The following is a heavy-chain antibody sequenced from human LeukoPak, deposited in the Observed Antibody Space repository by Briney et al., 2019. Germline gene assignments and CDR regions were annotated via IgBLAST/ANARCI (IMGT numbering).Heavy chain of an antibody. J-gene: IGHJ6*03. D-gene: IGHD3-10*01. CDR2: IRHDGSDK. CDR3: ARGGVDMVRGRYYYMDV. CDR1: GFTFGLFS. V-gene: IGHV3-30*09. Sequence: GGSLRLSCAASGFTFGLFSLHWVRQPPGKGLEWVAVIRHDGSDKYYADFVKGRFAISRDNAKNSLYLQMNSLRAEDTAVYYCARGGVDMVRGRYYYMDVWGKGTTVTISS.